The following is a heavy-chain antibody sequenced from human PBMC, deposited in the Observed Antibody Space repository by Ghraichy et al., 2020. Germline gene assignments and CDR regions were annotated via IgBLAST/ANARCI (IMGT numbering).Heavy chain of an antibody. CDR2: ISGSGGST. J-gene: IGHJ4*02. CDR3: AKDSPVLLWFGELSASYYFDY. Sequence: GGSLRLSCAASGFTFSSYAMSWVRQAPGKGLEWVSAISGSGGSTYYADSVKGRFTISRDNSKNTLYLQMNSLRAEDTAVYYCAKDSPVLLWFGELSASYYFDYWGQGILVTVSS. V-gene: IGHV3-23*01. D-gene: IGHD3-10*01. CDR1: GFTFSSYA.